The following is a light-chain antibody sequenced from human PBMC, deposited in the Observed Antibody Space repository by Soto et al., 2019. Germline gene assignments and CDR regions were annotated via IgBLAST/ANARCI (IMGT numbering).Light chain of an antibody. CDR3: SSYTGSRTPYV. Sequence: QSVLAQPASVSGSPALSITISCTGTSSDIGGYNYVSWYQQHPGKAPKLIIYEVSNRPSGVSNRFSASKSDNTASLTISGLQAEDEADYYCSSYTGSRTPYVFGTGTKVTVL. CDR1: SSDIGGYNY. CDR2: EVS. J-gene: IGLJ1*01. V-gene: IGLV2-14*01.